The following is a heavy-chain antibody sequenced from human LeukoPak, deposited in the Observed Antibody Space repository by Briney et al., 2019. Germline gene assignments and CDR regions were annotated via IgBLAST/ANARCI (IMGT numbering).Heavy chain of an antibody. D-gene: IGHD3-22*01. J-gene: IGHJ4*02. CDR2: ISGSSSTI. CDR1: GFTFSSYS. V-gene: IGHV3-48*01. Sequence: GGSLRLSCAASGFTFSSYSMNWVRQAPGKGLEWGSYISGSSSTIYYADSVKGRFTISRDNGKNTLYLQMNSLRAEDTAVYYCARGSTYYDSSGQVPFDYWGQGTLVTVSS. CDR3: ARGSTYYDSSGQVPFDY.